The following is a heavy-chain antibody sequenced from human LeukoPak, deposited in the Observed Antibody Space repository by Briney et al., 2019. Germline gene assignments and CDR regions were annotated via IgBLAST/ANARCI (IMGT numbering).Heavy chain of an antibody. J-gene: IGHJ3*02. CDR1: GGSISSSNHY. V-gene: IGHV4-39*01. D-gene: IGHD2-15*01. Sequence: SETLSLTCTVSGGSISSSNHYWGWIRQPPGKGLEWIGSMSYSGSTFYNPSLKSRVTISVDTSKNQFSLRLSSVTAADTAVYYCARGAGLGIWSTDAFDIWGQGTMVTVSS. CDR3: ARGAGLGIWSTDAFDI. CDR2: MSYSGST.